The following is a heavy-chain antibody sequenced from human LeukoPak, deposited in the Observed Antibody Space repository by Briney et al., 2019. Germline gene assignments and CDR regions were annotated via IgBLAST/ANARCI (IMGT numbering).Heavy chain of an antibody. CDR1: GYRFSSSG. CDR3: AKDSEAYSSTNWYFDL. V-gene: IGHV1-18*01. J-gene: IGHJ2*01. CDR2: ISANNGDI. Sequence: ASVKVSCKASGYRFSSSGFSWVRQAPGQGLEWMGWISANNGDIHPAQKFQGRVTLTIDTSTSTAYMEVRSLRFDDTAVYYCAKDSEAYSSTNWYFDLWGRGTLVTVSS. D-gene: IGHD6-13*01.